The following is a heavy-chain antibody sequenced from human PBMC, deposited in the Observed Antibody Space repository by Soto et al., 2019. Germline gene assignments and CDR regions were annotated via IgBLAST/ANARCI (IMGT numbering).Heavy chain of an antibody. CDR1: GGSISSYY. Sequence: SETLSLTCTVSGGSISSYYWSWIRQPPGKGLEWIGYIYYSGSTNYNLSLKSRVTISVDTSKNQFSLKLSSVTAADTAVYYCARTPTVTTYFGIYYFDYWGQGTLVTVSS. V-gene: IGHV4-59*01. J-gene: IGHJ4*02. CDR2: IYYSGST. D-gene: IGHD4-17*01. CDR3: ARTPTVTTYFGIYYFDY.